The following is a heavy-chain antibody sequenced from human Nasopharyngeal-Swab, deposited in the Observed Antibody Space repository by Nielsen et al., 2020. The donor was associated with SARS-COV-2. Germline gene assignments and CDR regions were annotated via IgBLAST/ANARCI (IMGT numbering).Heavy chain of an antibody. CDR2: ISYDGSNK. V-gene: IGHV3-30*04. CDR3: ARDFSEKGYYYYGMDD. D-gene: IGHD1-26*01. Sequence: GESLKISCASSGFTFSSYAMHWVRQAPGKGLEWVAVISYDGSNKYYADSVKGRFTISRDNSKNTLYLQMNSLRAEDTAVYYCARDFSEKGYYYYGMDDWGQGTTVTVSS. CDR1: GFTFSSYA. J-gene: IGHJ6*02.